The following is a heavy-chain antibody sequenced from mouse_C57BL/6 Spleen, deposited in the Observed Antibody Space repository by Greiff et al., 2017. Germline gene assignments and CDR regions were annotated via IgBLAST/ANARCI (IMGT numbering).Heavy chain of an antibody. Sequence: VQLQQPGAELVKPGASVTLSCKASGYTFTSYWMHWVKQRPGRGLEWIGRIDPNSGGTKYNEKFKSKATLTVDKPSSTAYMQLSSLTSEDAAVYYCARGVIYDGYLVYAMDYWGQGTSVTVSS. CDR1: GYTFTSYW. CDR2: IDPNSGGT. D-gene: IGHD2-3*01. V-gene: IGHV1-72*01. CDR3: ARGVIYDGYLVYAMDY. J-gene: IGHJ4*01.